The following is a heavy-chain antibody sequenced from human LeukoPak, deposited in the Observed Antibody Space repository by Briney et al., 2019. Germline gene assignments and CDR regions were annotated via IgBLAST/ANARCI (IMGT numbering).Heavy chain of an antibody. Sequence: ASVKVSCKASGYTFTSYGIFWVRQAPGQGLEWMGWISAYNGNTNYAQRLQGRVTMTTDTSTSTAYMELRSLRSDDTAGYYFARQYCGSGTETEYWGEGTLVTVSS. CDR1: GYTFTSYG. CDR2: ISAYNGNT. CDR3: ARQYCGSGTETEY. V-gene: IGHV1-18*01. D-gene: IGHD3-10*01. J-gene: IGHJ4*02.